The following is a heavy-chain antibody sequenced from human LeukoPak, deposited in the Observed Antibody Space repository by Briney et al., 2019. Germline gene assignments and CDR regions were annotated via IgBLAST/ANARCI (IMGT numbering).Heavy chain of an antibody. J-gene: IGHJ6*03. CDR2: FDPEDGET. Sequence: GDSVKVSCKVSGYTLSELSMHWVRQAPGKGLEWMGGFDPEDGETIYAQKFQGRVTMTRDTSTNTVYMELSSLRSEDTAVYYCARGPSITMVRGGQWYYYMDVWGKGTTVTISS. CDR1: GYTLSELS. CDR3: ARGPSITMVRGGQWYYYMDV. V-gene: IGHV1-24*01. D-gene: IGHD3-10*01.